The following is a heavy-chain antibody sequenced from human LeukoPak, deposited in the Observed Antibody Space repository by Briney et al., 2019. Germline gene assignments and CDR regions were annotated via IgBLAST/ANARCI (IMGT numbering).Heavy chain of an antibody. CDR1: GFTFSSYA. CDR3: ARRVLPIPAAGLDC. CDR2: ISGSGHNT. V-gene: IGHV3-23*01. J-gene: IGHJ4*02. Sequence: KPGGSLRLSCAASGFTFSSYAMTWVRQAPGKGLEWVSAISGSGHNTYYADSVKGRFTISRDNSKNTLYLQMNSLRADDTALYYCARRVLPIPAAGLDCWGQGTLVTVSS. D-gene: IGHD6-13*01.